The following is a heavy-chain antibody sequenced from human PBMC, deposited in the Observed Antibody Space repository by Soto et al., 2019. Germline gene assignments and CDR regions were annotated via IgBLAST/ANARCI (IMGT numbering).Heavy chain of an antibody. CDR2: IYYSGST. Sequence: PSETLSLTCTVSGGSISSSSYYWGWIRQPPGKGLEWIGSIYYSGSTYYNPSLKSRVTISVDTSKNQFSLKLSSVTAADTAVYYCSGDSGTYYHHYGMAVSGQGTTVTVAS. CDR3: SGDSGTYYHHYGMAV. D-gene: IGHD2-15*01. J-gene: IGHJ6*02. V-gene: IGHV4-39*01. CDR1: GGSISSSSYY.